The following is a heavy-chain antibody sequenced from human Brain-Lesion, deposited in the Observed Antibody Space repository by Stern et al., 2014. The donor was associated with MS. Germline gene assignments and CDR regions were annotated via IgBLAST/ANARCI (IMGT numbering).Heavy chain of an antibody. V-gene: IGHV4-61*02. CDR2: IFNSGST. CDR3: ARGRVVPGFQYYATDV. CDR1: GGSISSGGYY. J-gene: IGHJ6*02. D-gene: IGHD2-2*01. Sequence: VQLVESGPGLVKPSQTLSLSCTVSGGSISSGGYYWSWIRQPAGKGLEWIGRIFNSGSTTYTPSLKSGVTISIDTSKTKFSLRLTPMTAADTAVYYCARGRVVPGFQYYATDVWGQGTTVIVSS.